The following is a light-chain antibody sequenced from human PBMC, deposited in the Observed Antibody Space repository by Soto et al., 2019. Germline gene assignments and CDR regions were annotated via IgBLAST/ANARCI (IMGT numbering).Light chain of an antibody. V-gene: IGKV3-20*01. CDR1: QSVSSSY. Sequence: EIVLTQSPGTLSLSPGERATLSCRASQSVSSSYLAWYQQKPGQAPRLLIYGASSRATGIPDRFSGSGSGTDFTLTISRLEPEDFAVYYCQQYGSSINFGQGTRLEIK. CDR3: QQYGSSIN. CDR2: GAS. J-gene: IGKJ5*01.